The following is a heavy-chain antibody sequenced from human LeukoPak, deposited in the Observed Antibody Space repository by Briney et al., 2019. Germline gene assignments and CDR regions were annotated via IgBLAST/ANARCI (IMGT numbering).Heavy chain of an antibody. J-gene: IGHJ4*02. CDR1: GGSISIYY. CDR2: IYTSGST. CDR3: ARDYSSSSYFDY. V-gene: IGHV4-4*07. D-gene: IGHD6-6*01. Sequence: SETLSLTCTVSGGSISIYYRSWIWQPAGKGLEWIGRIYTSGSTNYNPSLKSRVTMSVDTSKNQFSLKLSSVTAADTAVYYCARDYSSSSYFDYWGQGTLVTVSS.